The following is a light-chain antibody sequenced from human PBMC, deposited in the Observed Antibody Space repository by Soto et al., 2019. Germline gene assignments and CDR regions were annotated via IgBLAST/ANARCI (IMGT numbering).Light chain of an antibody. Sequence: QSVLTQPPSASGTPGQRVTISCSGSRSSIGSNTVSWYQHLPGSAPKLLIYSNNHRPSGVPDRFSASKAGASASLAISGLQSEDEGDYYCAAWDASLGGFYVFGSGIKVTVL. CDR2: SNN. V-gene: IGLV1-44*01. CDR3: AAWDASLGGFYV. J-gene: IGLJ1*01. CDR1: RSSIGSNT.